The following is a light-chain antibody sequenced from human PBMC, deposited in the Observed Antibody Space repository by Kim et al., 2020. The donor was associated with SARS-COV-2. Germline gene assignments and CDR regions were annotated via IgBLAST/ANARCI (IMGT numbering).Light chain of an antibody. CDR3: HQYDDLI. CDR2: DAS. Sequence: LSASVGDRVTSTCQASQDSTHYLNWYQHKPGKAPKLLIYDASNLETGVPSRFSGSGAGTHFTFTISSLQPEDFATYYCHQYDDLIFGGGTKVDIK. CDR1: QDSTHY. J-gene: IGKJ4*01. V-gene: IGKV1-33*01.